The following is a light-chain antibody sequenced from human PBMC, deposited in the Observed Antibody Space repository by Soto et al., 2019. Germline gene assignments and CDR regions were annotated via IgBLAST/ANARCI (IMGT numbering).Light chain of an antibody. V-gene: IGKV1-5*01. CDR1: QSISSW. Sequence: DIQMTQSPSTLSASVGDRVTITCRASQSISSWLAWYQQKPGKAPKLLIFDASILESGVPSRFSGSGARTEFTLTISSLQPDDFATYYCQHYNSLYTFGQGTKLEIK. J-gene: IGKJ2*01. CDR2: DAS. CDR3: QHYNSLYT.